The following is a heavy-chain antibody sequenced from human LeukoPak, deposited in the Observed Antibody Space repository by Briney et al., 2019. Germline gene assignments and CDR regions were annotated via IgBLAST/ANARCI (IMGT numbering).Heavy chain of an antibody. CDR3: ARVPRRGERFDP. CDR2: MNPISGDT. D-gene: IGHD3-10*01. J-gene: IGHJ5*02. CDR1: EYTFTSYD. V-gene: IGHV1-8*01. Sequence: EASVKVSCKASEYTFTSYDVNWVRQATGQGLEWMGWMNPISGDTGYALKFQGRVTMSRNTSISRAYMELGSLRSEDTAVYYCARVPRRGERFDPWGQGTLVTVSS.